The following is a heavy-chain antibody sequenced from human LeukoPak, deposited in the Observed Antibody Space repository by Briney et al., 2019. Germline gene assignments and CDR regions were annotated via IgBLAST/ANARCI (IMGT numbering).Heavy chain of an antibody. CDR2: INPSGGST. J-gene: IGHJ4*02. CDR3: ARDSSSWYYFDY. V-gene: IGHV1-46*01. CDR1: GYTLTSYY. D-gene: IGHD6-13*01. Sequence: ASVKVSCKASGYTLTSYYMHWVRQAPGQGLEWMGIINPSGGSTSYAQKFQGRVTMTRDTSTSTVYMELSSLRSEDTAVFYCARDSSSWYYFDYWGQGTLVTVSS.